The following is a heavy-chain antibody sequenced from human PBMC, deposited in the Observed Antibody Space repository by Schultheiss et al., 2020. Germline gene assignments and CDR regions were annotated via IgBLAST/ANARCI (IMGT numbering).Heavy chain of an antibody. Sequence: ASVKVSCKASGYTFTGYYMHWVRQATGQGLEWMGWMNPNSGNTGYAQKFQGRVTMTRNTSISTAYMELSSLRAEDTAVYYCARGAGTTLCNWFDPWGQGTLVTVSS. CDR2: MNPNSGNT. J-gene: IGHJ5*02. CDR1: GYTFTGYY. D-gene: IGHD1-7*01. CDR3: ARGAGTTLCNWFDP. V-gene: IGHV1-8*02.